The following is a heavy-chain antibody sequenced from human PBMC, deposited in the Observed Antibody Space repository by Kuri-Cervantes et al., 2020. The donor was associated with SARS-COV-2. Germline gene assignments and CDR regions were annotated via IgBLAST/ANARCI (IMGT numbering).Heavy chain of an antibody. J-gene: IGHJ6*02. CDR2: ISYDGSNK. V-gene: IGHV3-30-3*01. CDR1: GFTFSSYA. Sequence: GGSLRLSCAASGFTFSSYAMHWVRQAPGKGLEWVAVISYDGSNKYYADSVKGRFTISRDNSKNTLYLQMNSLRAEDTAVYYCARGAVAGTLYYYYYGMDVRGQGTTVTVSS. CDR3: ARGAVAGTLYYYYYGMDV. D-gene: IGHD6-19*01.